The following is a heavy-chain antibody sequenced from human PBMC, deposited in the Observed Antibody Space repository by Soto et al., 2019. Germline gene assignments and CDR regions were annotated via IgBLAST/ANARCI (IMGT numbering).Heavy chain of an antibody. V-gene: IGHV4-39*07. J-gene: IGHJ4*02. CDR2: FYNNENP. CDR3: ASWVEVSLDYXDS. CDR1: GGSINSRSYS. D-gene: IGHD2-15*01. Sequence: SETLSLTCSVSGGSINSRSYSWGWIRQPPGKGLEWIGTFYNNENPNYNPSLKSRVTISVDTSKNQFSLHLSSVTAADTAVYYCASWVEVSLDYXDSWGQGNPVTVSS.